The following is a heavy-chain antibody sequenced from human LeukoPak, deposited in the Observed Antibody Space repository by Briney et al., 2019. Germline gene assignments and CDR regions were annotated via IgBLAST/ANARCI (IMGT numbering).Heavy chain of an antibody. D-gene: IGHD1-1*01. CDR3: ARALERDAFDI. V-gene: IGHV4-38-2*02. CDR1: GYSISRGYY. J-gene: IGHJ3*02. Sequence: SETLSLTCTVSGYSISRGYYWGWIRQPPGKGLEWIGSIYHSGSTYSNPSLKSRVTISVDTSKNQLSLKVSSVTAADTAVFYCARALERDAFDIWGQGTMVTVSS. CDR2: IYHSGST.